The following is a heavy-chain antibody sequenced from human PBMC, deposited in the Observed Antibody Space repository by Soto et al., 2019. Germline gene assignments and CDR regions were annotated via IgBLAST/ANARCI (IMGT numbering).Heavy chain of an antibody. D-gene: IGHD2-2*01. CDR3: ARVTPRYCSSTSYYRDV. CDR2: IKQSGSEK. V-gene: IGHV3-7*01. J-gene: IGHJ6*03. Sequence: GGSRRLSCAASRFTISSYWMNWVRQAPGKGLEWVANIKQSGSEKYYVDSVKGRFTISRDNAQNSLYLQMNSLRAEDTAVYYCARVTPRYCSSTSYYRDVWGKGTTVTVSS. CDR1: RFTISSYW.